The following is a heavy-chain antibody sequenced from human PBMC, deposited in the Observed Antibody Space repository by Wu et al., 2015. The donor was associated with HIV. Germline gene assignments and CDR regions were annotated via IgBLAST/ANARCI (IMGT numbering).Heavy chain of an antibody. CDR2: IVVGSGNT. J-gene: IGHJ3*02. Sequence: QMQLVQSGPEVKKPGTSVKVSCKASGFTFTSSAMQWVRQARGQRLEWIGWIVVGSGNTNYAQKFQERVTITRDMSTSTAYMELSSLRSEDTAVYYCAAVQEMIVVDNYAFDIWGQGTMVTVSS. V-gene: IGHV1-58*02. D-gene: IGHD3-22*01. CDR3: AAVQEMIVVDNYAFDI. CDR1: GFTFTSSA.